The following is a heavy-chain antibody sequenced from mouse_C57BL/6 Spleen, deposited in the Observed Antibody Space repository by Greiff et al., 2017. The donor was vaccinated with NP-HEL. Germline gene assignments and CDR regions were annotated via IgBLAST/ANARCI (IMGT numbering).Heavy chain of an antibody. V-gene: IGHV5-17*01. CDR3: ARRRPLSYAMDY. CDR1: GFTFSDYG. CDR2: ISSGSSTI. Sequence: DVMLVESGGGLVKPGGSLKLSCAASGFTFSDYGMHWVRQAPEKGLEWVAYISSGSSTIYYADTVKGRFTISRDNAKNTLFLQMTSLRSEDTAMYYCARRRPLSYAMDYWGQGTSVTVSS. J-gene: IGHJ4*01.